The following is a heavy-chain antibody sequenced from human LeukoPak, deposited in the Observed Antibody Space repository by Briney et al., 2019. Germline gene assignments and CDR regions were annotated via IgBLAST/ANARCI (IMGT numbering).Heavy chain of an antibody. D-gene: IGHD3-16*02. CDR2: IIPIFGTA. Sequence: ASVKVSSKASVGTFSSYAISWVRQAPGQGLEWMGGIIPIFGTANYAQKFQGRVTITTDESTSTAYMEMSSLRSEDTAVYYCARVGYDYAWGSYRPRLSDAFDIWGQGTMVTVP. CDR3: ARVGYDYAWGSYRPRLSDAFDI. CDR1: VGTFSSYA. J-gene: IGHJ3*02. V-gene: IGHV1-69*05.